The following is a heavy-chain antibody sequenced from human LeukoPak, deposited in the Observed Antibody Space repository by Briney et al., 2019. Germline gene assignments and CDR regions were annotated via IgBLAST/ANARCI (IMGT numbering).Heavy chain of an antibody. CDR3: NGGSSWDPYNY. J-gene: IGHJ4*02. D-gene: IGHD6-13*01. V-gene: IGHV4-59*01. CDR1: GGSISRYY. CDR2: IYYTGST. Sequence: SQTLSLTCTVSGGSISRYYWSWIRQPPGKGLEWIGYIYYTGSTNYNPPLKSRVTISVDTSKNQFSLKLSSVTAADTAVYYCNGGSSWDPYNYWGQGILVTVSS.